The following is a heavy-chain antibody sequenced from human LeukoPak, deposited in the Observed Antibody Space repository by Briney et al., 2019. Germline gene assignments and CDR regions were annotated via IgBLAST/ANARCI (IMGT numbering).Heavy chain of an antibody. CDR1: GGSISTFS. J-gene: IGHJ5*02. CDR2: VNSNGGT. Sequence: SETLSLTCTVSGGSISTFSWNWIRQPPGQGLEWIGYVNSNGGTYNNPSLKSRVTISLDMSKNQFSLKLSSATAADTAVYYCARDAGGTWFDPWGQGILVTVSS. V-gene: IGHV4-59*01. CDR3: ARDAGGTWFDP.